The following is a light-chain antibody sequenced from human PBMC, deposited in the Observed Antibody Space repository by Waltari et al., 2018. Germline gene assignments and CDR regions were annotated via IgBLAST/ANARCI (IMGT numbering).Light chain of an antibody. V-gene: IGKV3-20*01. J-gene: IGKJ1*01. CDR3: QHNVRLPVT. CDR1: ESVRRA. Sequence: EVVLTQSPGTLSLSPGESATLSCRTSESVRRALIWYQQKPGQAPTLLIYDSSTRATGVPDRFSGSGFGTDFSLTISRLEPEDFAVYYCQHNVRLPVTFGQGTRVEIK. CDR2: DSS.